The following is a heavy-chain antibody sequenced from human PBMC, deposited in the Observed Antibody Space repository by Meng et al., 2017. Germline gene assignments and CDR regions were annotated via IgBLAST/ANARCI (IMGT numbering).Heavy chain of an antibody. D-gene: IGHD3-22*01. V-gene: IGHV3-49*03. CDR3: TVGRGYYYGLDY. CDR1: GFTFGDFA. CDR2: IRSKPYGGTP. J-gene: IGHJ4*02. Sequence: GSLRLSCTASGFTFGDFAMSWFRQAPGKGLEWVGFIRSKPYGGTPEYAASVKGRFTISRDDSENIAYLQMTSLETEDTAVYYCTVGRGYYYGLDYWGQGTLVTVSS.